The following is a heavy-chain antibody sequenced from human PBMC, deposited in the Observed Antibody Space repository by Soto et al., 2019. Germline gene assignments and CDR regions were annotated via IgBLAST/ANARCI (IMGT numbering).Heavy chain of an antibody. J-gene: IGHJ4*02. CDR2: ISSSSSYI. V-gene: IGHV3-21*01. Sequence: PGGSLRLSCAASGFTFSSYSMNWVRQAPGKGLEWVSSISSSSSYIYYADSVKGRFTISRDNSKNTLYLQMNSLRAEDTAVYYCARDDGQINYYDSSGYHPFDYWGQGTLVTVSS. CDR3: ARDDGQINYYDSSGYHPFDY. CDR1: GFTFSSYS. D-gene: IGHD3-22*01.